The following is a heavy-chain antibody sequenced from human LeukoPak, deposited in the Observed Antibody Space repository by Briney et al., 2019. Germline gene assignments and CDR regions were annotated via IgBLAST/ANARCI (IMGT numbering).Heavy chain of an antibody. D-gene: IGHD3-22*01. J-gene: IGHJ4*02. CDR3: ARLSPHYYDSSGYYFFDY. Sequence: SETLSLTCTVSGGSISSSSYYWGWIRQPPGKGLEWIGSSYYSGSTYYNPSLKSRVTMSVDTSKNQFSLKLTSVTAADTAVYYCARLSPHYYDSSGYYFFDYWGQGTLVTVSS. CDR2: SYYSGST. CDR1: GGSISSSSYY. V-gene: IGHV4-39*01.